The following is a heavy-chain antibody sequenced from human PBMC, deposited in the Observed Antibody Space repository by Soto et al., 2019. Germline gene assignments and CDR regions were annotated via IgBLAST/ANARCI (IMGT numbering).Heavy chain of an antibody. CDR1: GIPFSAYW. CDR3: APPVVPAAR. J-gene: IGHJ4*02. V-gene: IGHV3-74*01. CDR2: INTDGSHT. Sequence: EVQLVESGGGLVQPGGSLRLSCAASGIPFSAYWMHWVRQAPGKGLVWVSRINTDGSHTSYADSVEGRFTVFRDNAKNTLYLQMNSPRAEDTAVYYCAPPVVPAARWGQGTLVTVSS. D-gene: IGHD2-2*01.